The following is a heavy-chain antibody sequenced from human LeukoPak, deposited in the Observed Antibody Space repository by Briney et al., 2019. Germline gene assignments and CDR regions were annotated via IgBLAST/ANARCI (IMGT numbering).Heavy chain of an antibody. Sequence: GGSLRLSCAASGFTFSNAWMSWVRQAPGKGLEWVGRIKSKTDGGTTDYAAPVKGRFTISGDDSKNTLYLQMNSLKTEDTAVYYCTTAGRYFDWLSGGYWGQGTLVTVSS. CDR1: GFTFSNAW. V-gene: IGHV3-15*01. D-gene: IGHD3-9*01. CDR3: TTAGRYFDWLSGGY. CDR2: IKSKTDGGTT. J-gene: IGHJ4*02.